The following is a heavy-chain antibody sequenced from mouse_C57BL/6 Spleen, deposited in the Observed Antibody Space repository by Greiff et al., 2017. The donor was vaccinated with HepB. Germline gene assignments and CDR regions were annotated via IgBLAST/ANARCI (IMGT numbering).Heavy chain of an antibody. CDR2: INPSSGYT. CDR1: GYTFTSYT. J-gene: IGHJ1*03. V-gene: IGHV1-4*01. D-gene: IGHD1-1*01. CDR3: AEGYGSSWYCDV. Sequence: QVQLQQSGADLARPGASVKMSCKASGYTFTSYTMHWVKQRPGQGLEWIGYINPSSGYTKYNQKFKDKATLTADKSSSTAYMQLSSLTSEDSAVYYCAEGYGSSWYCDVWGTGTTVTVSS.